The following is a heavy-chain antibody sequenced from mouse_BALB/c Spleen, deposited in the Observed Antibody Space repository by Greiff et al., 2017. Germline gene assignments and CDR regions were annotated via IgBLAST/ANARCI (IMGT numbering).Heavy chain of an antibody. CDR3: TRQLLFDY. CDR1: GYTFTDYE. J-gene: IGHJ2*01. D-gene: IGHD1-1*01. V-gene: IGHV1-15*01. CDR2: IDPETGGT. Sequence: QVQLQQSGAELVRPGASVTLSCKASGYTFTDYEMHWVKQTPVHGLEWIGAIDPETGGTAYNQKFKGKATQTADKSSSTAYMELRSLTSEDSAVYYCTRQLLFDYWGQGTTLTVSS.